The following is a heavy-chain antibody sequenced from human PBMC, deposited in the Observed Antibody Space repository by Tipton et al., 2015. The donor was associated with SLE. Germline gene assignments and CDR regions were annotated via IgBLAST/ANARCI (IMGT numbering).Heavy chain of an antibody. CDR3: ARVASNYAFDI. D-gene: IGHD1-7*01. CDR2: FYYSGYN. V-gene: IGHV4-39*07. Sequence: LRLSCSASGGSISSSSYSWGWLRQPPGKGLEWIGSFYYSGYNNYNPSLKSRVTISADTSKNQFSLTLSSVTAADTAVYYCARVASNYAFDIWGQGTMVPVSS. CDR1: GGSISSSSYS. J-gene: IGHJ3*02.